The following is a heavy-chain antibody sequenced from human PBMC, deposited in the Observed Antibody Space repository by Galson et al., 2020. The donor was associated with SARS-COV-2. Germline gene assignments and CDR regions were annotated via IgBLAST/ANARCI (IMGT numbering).Heavy chain of an antibody. CDR1: GGSISSGGFS. Sequence: PSETLSLTCAVSGGSISSGGFSWSWIRQPPGRGLEWIAFIFHSGNTYYNPSLKSRVTISVDRSKNQFSLKLSSVTAADTAVYYCARASMDYYDSSGYYRPGGMDVWGQGTTVTVSS. J-gene: IGHJ6*02. CDR3: ARASMDYYDSSGYYRPGGMDV. CDR2: IFHSGNT. V-gene: IGHV4-30-2*01. D-gene: IGHD3-22*01.